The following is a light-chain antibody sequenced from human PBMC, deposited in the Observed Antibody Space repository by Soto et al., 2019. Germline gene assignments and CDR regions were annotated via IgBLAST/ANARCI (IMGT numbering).Light chain of an antibody. Sequence: EIVLTQSPATLSLSPGERATLSCRASQGVSSYLAWYQQKPGQAPRLLIYDASNRATGIPARFSGSGPGTDFTLTISSLEPEDFAFYYCQQRSNWQITFGQGTRLEIK. CDR2: DAS. J-gene: IGKJ5*01. CDR1: QGVSSY. V-gene: IGKV3D-11*01. CDR3: QQRSNWQIT.